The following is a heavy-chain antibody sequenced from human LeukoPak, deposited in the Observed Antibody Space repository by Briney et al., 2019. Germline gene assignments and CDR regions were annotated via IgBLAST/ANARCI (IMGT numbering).Heavy chain of an antibody. CDR3: ARHARKRLTSNWDF. J-gene: IGHJ4*02. CDR2: IHYSGST. V-gene: IGHV4-59*08. D-gene: IGHD2-21*02. CDR1: GGSISGFC. Sequence: SETLSLTCTVSGGSISGFCWSWIRQPPGKGLEWIGYIHYSGSTNYNPSLKSRVIISLDTSKNQFSLRLSSVTAADTAVYYCARHARKRLTSNWDFWGQGTLVTVSS.